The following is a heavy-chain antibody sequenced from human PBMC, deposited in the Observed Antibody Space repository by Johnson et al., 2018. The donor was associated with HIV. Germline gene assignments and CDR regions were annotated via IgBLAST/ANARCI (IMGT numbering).Heavy chain of an antibody. Sequence: QVQLVESGGGVVQPGRSLRLSCAASGFTFSDYYMVWIRQAPGKGLEWLSYISSSGSTIYYADSVKGRFTISRDNAKNSVFLQMNSLRAEDTAMYYCVRVDYYDTSNHLDIWGQGTMVTVSS. CDR2: ISSSGSTI. CDR3: VRVDYYDTSNHLDI. D-gene: IGHD3-22*01. CDR1: GFTFSDYY. V-gene: IGHV3-11*04. J-gene: IGHJ3*02.